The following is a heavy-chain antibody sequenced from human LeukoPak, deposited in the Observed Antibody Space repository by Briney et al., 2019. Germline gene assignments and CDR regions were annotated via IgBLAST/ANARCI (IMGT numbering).Heavy chain of an antibody. CDR2: ISYDGSNK. CDR3: AKGAELLWFGESYIDY. V-gene: IGHV3-30*18. CDR1: GFTFSSYG. Sequence: GGSLRLSCAASGFTFSSYGMHWVRQAPGKGLEWVAVISYDGSNKYYADSVKGRFTISRDNSKNTLYLQMNSLRAEDTAVYYCAKGAELLWFGESYIDYWGQGTLVTVSS. D-gene: IGHD3-10*01. J-gene: IGHJ4*02.